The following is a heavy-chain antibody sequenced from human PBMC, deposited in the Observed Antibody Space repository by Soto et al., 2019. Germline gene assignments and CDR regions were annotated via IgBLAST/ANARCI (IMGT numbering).Heavy chain of an antibody. CDR3: ATLPGIAARPEGAGAFDI. CDR1: GFTFSSYG. Sequence: QVQLVESGGGVVQPGRSLRLSCAASGFTFSSYGMHWVRQAPGKGLEWVAVISYDGSNKYYADSVKGRFTISRDNSKNKLYLQMNSLRAEDTAVYYCATLPGIAARPEGAGAFDIWGQGTMVTVSS. CDR2: ISYDGSNK. J-gene: IGHJ3*02. V-gene: IGHV3-30*03. D-gene: IGHD6-6*01.